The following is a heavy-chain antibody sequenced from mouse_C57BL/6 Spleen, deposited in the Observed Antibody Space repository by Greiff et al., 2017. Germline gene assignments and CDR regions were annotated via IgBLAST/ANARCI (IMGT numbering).Heavy chain of an antibody. J-gene: IGHJ4*01. CDR1: GYSFTGYY. V-gene: IGHV1-42*01. D-gene: IGHD3-2*02. Sequence: VQLQQSGPELVKPGASVKISCKASGYSFTGYYMNWVKQSPEKSLEWIGEINPSTGGTTYNQKFKAKATLTVDKSSSTAYMQLKSLTSEDSAVYYCAQRELRLRFYAMDYWGQGTSVTVSS. CDR2: INPSTGGT. CDR3: AQRELRLRFYAMDY.